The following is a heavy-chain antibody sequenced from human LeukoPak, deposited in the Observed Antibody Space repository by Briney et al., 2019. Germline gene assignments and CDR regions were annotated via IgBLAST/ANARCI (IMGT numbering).Heavy chain of an antibody. D-gene: IGHD3-3*01. CDR2: ISYDGSNK. CDR1: GFTFSSYA. J-gene: IGHJ2*01. Sequence: GRSLRLSCAASGFTFSSYAMHWVRQAPGKGLEWVAVISYDGSNKYYADSVKGRFTISRDNSKNTLYLQMNSLRAEDTAVYYCARVPRRGVGYFDLWGRGTLVTVSS. CDR3: ARVPRRGVGYFDL. V-gene: IGHV3-30*01.